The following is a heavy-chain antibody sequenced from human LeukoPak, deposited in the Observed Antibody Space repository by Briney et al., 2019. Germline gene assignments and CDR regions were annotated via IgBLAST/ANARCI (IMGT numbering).Heavy chain of an antibody. CDR3: ARLEYYDSSGSHYYYYLDV. CDR2: IYYSGST. Sequence: SETLSLTCTVSGGSISSSSYYWGWIRQPPGKGLEWIGSIYYSGSTYYNPSLKSRVTISVDTSKNQFSLELSSVTAADTAVYYCARLEYYDSSGSHYYYYLDVWGRGTTVTISS. CDR1: GGSISSSSYY. J-gene: IGHJ6*03. D-gene: IGHD3-22*01. V-gene: IGHV4-39*07.